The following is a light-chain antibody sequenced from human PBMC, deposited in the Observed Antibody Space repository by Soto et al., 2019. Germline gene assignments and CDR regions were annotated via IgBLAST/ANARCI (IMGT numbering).Light chain of an antibody. J-gene: IGLJ1*01. CDR1: SSDVGEYNY. CDR3: SSYTSTSTLYV. V-gene: IGLV2-14*01. Sequence: QSALTQPASVSGSLGQSITISCTGTSSDVGEYNYVSWYQQHPGKAPKLMIYEVRNRPSGVSNRFSGSKSGNTASLTISGLQAEDEADYYCSSYTSTSTLYVFGTGNTGTV. CDR2: EVR.